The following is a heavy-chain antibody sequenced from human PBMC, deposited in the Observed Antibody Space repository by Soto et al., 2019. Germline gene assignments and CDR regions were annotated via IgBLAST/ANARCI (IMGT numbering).Heavy chain of an antibody. CDR3: AIQGETGSLND. CDR1: GFTFSSYS. J-gene: IGHJ4*02. D-gene: IGHD3-9*01. CDR2: ISSSSSTI. V-gene: IGHV3-48*01. Sequence: PGGSLRLSCAASGFTFSSYSMNWVRQAPGKGLEWVSYISSSSSTIYYADSVKGRFTISRDNAKNSLYLQMNSLRAEDTAVYYCAIQGETGSLNDWGQGTLVTVSS.